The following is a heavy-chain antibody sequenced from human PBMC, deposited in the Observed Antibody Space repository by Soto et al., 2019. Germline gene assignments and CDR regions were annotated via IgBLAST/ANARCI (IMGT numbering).Heavy chain of an antibody. J-gene: IGHJ4*02. V-gene: IGHV3-21*01. CDR3: ASIPGGPPLRYFDY. CDR2: ISSSGSYI. D-gene: IGHD3-10*01. Sequence: GGFLRLSCAASGFTFSSHSMNWVRQAPGKGLEWVSSISSSGSYIYYADSLKGRFAISRDNAKNSLYLQMNSLRAEDTAVYYCASIPGGPPLRYFDYWGQGTLVTVSS. CDR1: GFTFSSHS.